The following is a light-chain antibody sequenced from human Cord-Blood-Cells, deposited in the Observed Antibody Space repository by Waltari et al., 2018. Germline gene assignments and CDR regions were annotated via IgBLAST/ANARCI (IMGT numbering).Light chain of an antibody. V-gene: IGKV3-11*01. CDR1: QRVSSY. J-gene: IGKJ1*01. CDR3: QQRSNWT. CDR2: DAS. Sequence: EIVLTQSPATLSLSPGERATLSCRASQRVSSYLAWYQQKPGQAPRLLIYDASNRATGIPARFSGSGSGTDFTLTISSLEPEDFAVYYCQQRSNWTFGQGTKVKIK.